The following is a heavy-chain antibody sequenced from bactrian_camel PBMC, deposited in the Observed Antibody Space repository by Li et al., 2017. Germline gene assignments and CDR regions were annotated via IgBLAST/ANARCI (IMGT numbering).Heavy chain of an antibody. CDR2: VARDGKT. J-gene: IGHJ4*01. Sequence: HVQLVESGGGSVQAGGPLRLSCVATGNTIGWQFDCMAWFRQVPGKGRGGLAAVARDGKTTYAVTAKGRFTLSRDNARNTLSLQMDRLGPEDTAMYHCASLPPGAWACIPDYLPFADVGPGTQVTVS. CDR1: GNTIGWQFDC. D-gene: IGHD1*01. V-gene: IGHV3S53*01.